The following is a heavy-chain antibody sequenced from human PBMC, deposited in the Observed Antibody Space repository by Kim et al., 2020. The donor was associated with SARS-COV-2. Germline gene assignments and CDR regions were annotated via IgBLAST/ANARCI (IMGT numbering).Heavy chain of an antibody. V-gene: IGHV4-59*13. CDR1: GGSISNYY. Sequence: SETLSLTCTVSGGSISNYYWSWIRQPPGKGLEWIGYMYYSGTTSYNPSLKSRVTISVDTSKNQFSLKLSSVTAADTAVYYCAGGNGWYDYWGQGTLVTVSS. CDR3: AGGNGWYDY. J-gene: IGHJ4*02. CDR2: MYYSGTT. D-gene: IGHD6-19*01.